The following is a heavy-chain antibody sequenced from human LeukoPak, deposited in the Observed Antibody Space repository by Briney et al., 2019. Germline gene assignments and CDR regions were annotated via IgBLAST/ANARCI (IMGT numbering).Heavy chain of an antibody. CDR2: ISSYNGNT. CDR3: ARGSQDYGDWASYYYMDV. D-gene: IGHD4-17*01. J-gene: IGHJ6*03. V-gene: IGHV1-18*01. Sequence: VASMKVSCKASGYIFTSYGINWVRQAPGQGLEWMGWISSYNGNTHYAQILQGRVTMTRDTSTSTVYMELSSLRSEDTAVYYCARGSQDYGDWASYYYMDVWGKGTTVTISS. CDR1: GYIFTSYG.